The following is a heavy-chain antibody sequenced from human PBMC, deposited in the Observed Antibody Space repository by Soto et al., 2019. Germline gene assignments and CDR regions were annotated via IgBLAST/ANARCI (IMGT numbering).Heavy chain of an antibody. CDR3: TRDPRNYYDSIGSANWFDP. D-gene: IGHD3-22*01. CDR1: GFTFSGSA. Sequence: ESLKISCAASGFTFSGSAMHWVRQASWKGLEWVGRIRSKSNSYATAYAASVKGRFTISRDDSKDTAYLQMNSLKTEDTAVYYCTRDPRNYYDSIGSANWFDPWGQGTLVTVSS. V-gene: IGHV3-73*01. CDR2: IRSKSNSYAT. J-gene: IGHJ5*02.